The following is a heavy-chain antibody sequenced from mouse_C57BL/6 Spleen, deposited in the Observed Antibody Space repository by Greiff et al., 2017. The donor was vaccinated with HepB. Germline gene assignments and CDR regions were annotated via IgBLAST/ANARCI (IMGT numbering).Heavy chain of an antibody. D-gene: IGHD2-3*01. Sequence: VKLMESGPGLVQPSQSLSITCTVSGFSLTSYGVHWVRQPPGKGLEWLGVIWSGGSTDYNAAFISRLSISKDNSKSQVFFKMNSLQADDTAIYYCAKGGLLRYAMDYWGQGTSVTVSS. J-gene: IGHJ4*01. CDR2: IWSGGST. CDR3: AKGGLLRYAMDY. CDR1: GFSLTSYG. V-gene: IGHV2-4*01.